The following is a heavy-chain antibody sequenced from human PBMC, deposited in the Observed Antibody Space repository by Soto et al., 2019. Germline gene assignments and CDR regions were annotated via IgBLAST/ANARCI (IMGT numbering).Heavy chain of an antibody. Sequence: QVQLVESGGGVVQPGRSLRLSCAASGFTFSSYAMHWVRQAPGKGLEWVAVISYDGSNKYYADSVKGRFTISRDNSKNTLYLQMNSLRAEDTAVYYCARRWGAIAALDYWGQGTLVTVSS. J-gene: IGHJ4*02. CDR2: ISYDGSNK. CDR3: ARRWGAIAALDY. V-gene: IGHV3-30-3*01. D-gene: IGHD6-13*01. CDR1: GFTFSSYA.